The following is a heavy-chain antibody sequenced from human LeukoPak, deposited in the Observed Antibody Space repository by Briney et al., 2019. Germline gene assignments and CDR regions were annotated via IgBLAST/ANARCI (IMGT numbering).Heavy chain of an antibody. CDR2: IYYSGST. D-gene: IGHD3-10*01. V-gene: IGHV4-59*08. J-gene: IGHJ3*02. Sequence: TPSETLSLTCTVSGGSISSYYWSWIRQPPGKGLEWIGYIYYSGSTNYNPSLKSRVTISVDTSKNQFSLKLSSVTAADTAVYYCARLSMEYYYGSGSYSSAFGIWGQGTMVTVSS. CDR1: GGSISSYY. CDR3: ARLSMEYYYGSGSYSSAFGI.